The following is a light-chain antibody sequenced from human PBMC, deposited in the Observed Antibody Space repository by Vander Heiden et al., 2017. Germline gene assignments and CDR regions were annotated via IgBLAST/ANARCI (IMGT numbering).Light chain of an antibody. CDR2: WAS. V-gene: IGKV4-1*01. Sequence: DIVMTQSPDSLAVYLGERATFNCKSSQSLLSGSNNKNNLTWYQQKPGQPPNLLISWASTRESGVPDRFSASGSGTDFTLTISSPQAEDVAVYFCQQFFSSPLTFGGGTKVEI. CDR1: QSLLSGSNNKNN. CDR3: QQFFSSPLT. J-gene: IGKJ4*01.